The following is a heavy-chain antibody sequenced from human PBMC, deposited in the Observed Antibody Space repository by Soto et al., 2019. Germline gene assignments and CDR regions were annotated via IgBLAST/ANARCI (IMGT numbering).Heavy chain of an antibody. Sequence: ASVKVSCKASGYTFTSYAMHWVRQAPGQRLEWMGWINAGNGNTKYSQKFQGRVTITRDTSASTAYMELSSLRSEDTAVYYCARMPHCTNGVCYGTDWFDPWGQGTLVTVSS. V-gene: IGHV1-3*01. CDR1: GYTFTSYA. J-gene: IGHJ5*02. CDR3: ARMPHCTNGVCYGTDWFDP. CDR2: INAGNGNT. D-gene: IGHD2-8*01.